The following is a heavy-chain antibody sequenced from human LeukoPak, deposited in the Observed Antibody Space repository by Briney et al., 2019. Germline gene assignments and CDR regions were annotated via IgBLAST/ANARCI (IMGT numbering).Heavy chain of an antibody. CDR3: ARGGVGYCSSTSCSIGNNWFDP. CDR2: IIPILGIA. V-gene: IGHV1-69*02. Sequence: ASVKVSCKASGGTFSSYTISWVRQAPGQGLEWMGRIIPILGIANYAQKFQGRVTITADKSTSTAYMELSSLRSEDTAVYYCARGGVGYCSSTSCSIGNNWFDPWGQGTLVTVSS. D-gene: IGHD2-2*01. CDR1: GGTFSSYT. J-gene: IGHJ5*02.